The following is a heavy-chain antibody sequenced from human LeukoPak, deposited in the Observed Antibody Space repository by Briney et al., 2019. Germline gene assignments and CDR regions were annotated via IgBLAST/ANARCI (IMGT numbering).Heavy chain of an antibody. CDR1: GYTFTSYY. D-gene: IGHD1-26*01. V-gene: IGHV1-46*01. Sequence: ASVKVSCKASGYTFTSYYMHWVRQAPGQGLEWMGIINPSGGSTSYAQKFQGGVTMTRDTSTSTVYMELSSLRSEDTAMYYCARDQKVGATPYFGMDVWGQGTTVTVSS. CDR3: ARDQKVGATPYFGMDV. CDR2: INPSGGST. J-gene: IGHJ6*02.